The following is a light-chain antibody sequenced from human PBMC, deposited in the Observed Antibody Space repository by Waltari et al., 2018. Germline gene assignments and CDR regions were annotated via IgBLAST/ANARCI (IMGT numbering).Light chain of an antibody. CDR2: DAS. CDR3: QQYYGTPLT. V-gene: IGKV3-11*01. Sequence: EIVLTQSPATLSLSPGERATLSCRASQSVGTYLAWYQQKPGQAPRLLISDASYRASGIPARFSGSGSGTDFTLTISSLEPEDFAIYYCQQYYGTPLTFGGGTRVEIK. J-gene: IGKJ4*01. CDR1: QSVGTY.